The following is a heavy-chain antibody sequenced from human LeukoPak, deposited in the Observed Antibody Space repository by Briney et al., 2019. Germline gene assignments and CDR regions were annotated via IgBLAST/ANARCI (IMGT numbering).Heavy chain of an antibody. D-gene: IGHD3-10*01. CDR2: IRYDGINK. V-gene: IGHV3-30*02. Sequence: GGSLRLSCAASGFTFSTHCMHWVRQAPGKGLEWVAFIRYDGINKYYADSVKGRFTISRDSFKNTLYLQMNSLRPEDTAVYYCAKEGDYYGSGSYRDGFDIWGQGTRATVSS. J-gene: IGHJ3*02. CDR3: AKEGDYYGSGSYRDGFDI. CDR1: GFTFSTHC.